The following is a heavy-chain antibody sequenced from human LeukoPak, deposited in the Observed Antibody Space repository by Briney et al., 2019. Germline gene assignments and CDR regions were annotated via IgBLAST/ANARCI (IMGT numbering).Heavy chain of an antibody. J-gene: IGHJ1*01. CDR2: ISSSSSYI. CDR3: ARDWPTIAAAGTIPEYFQH. V-gene: IGHV3-21*01. Sequence: GGSLRLSCAASGFTFSSYSMNWVRQPPGKGLEWVSSISSSSSYIYYADSVKGRFTISRDNAKNSLYLQMNSLRAEDTAVYYCARDWPTIAAAGTIPEYFQHWGQGTLVTVSS. CDR1: GFTFSSYS. D-gene: IGHD6-13*01.